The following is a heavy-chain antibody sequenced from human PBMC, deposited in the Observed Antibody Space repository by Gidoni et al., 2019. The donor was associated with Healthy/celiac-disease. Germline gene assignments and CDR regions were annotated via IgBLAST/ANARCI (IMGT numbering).Heavy chain of an antibody. Sequence: QVQLQQWGAGLLKPSETLSLTCAVYGGSFTGYYWSWIRQPPGKGLGWIGEINHSVSTNYNPSLKSRVTISVDTSKNQYSLKLSSVTAADTAVYYCARGGGAGYCSGGSCSDFDYWGQGTLVTVSS. V-gene: IGHV4-34*01. J-gene: IGHJ4*02. CDR1: GGSFTGYY. D-gene: IGHD2-15*01. CDR3: ARGGGAGYCSGGSCSDFDY. CDR2: INHSVST.